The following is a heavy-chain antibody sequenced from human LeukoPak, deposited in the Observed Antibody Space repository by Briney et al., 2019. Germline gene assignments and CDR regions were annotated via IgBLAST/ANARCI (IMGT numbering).Heavy chain of an antibody. Sequence: GGSLRLSCAASGFTFSSYAMSWVRQAPGKGLEWVSAISGSGGSTYYADSVKGRFTISRDNSKNTLYLQMNSLRAEDTAVYYCAKAGPWGSYRPYYFDYWGQGTLVTVSS. CDR2: ISGSGGST. D-gene: IGHD3-16*02. V-gene: IGHV3-23*01. CDR3: AKAGPWGSYRPYYFDY. J-gene: IGHJ4*02. CDR1: GFTFSSYA.